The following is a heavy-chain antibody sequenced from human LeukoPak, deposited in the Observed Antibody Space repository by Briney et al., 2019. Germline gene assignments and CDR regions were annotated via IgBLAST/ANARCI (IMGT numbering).Heavy chain of an antibody. CDR3: ARVSPGIAAAGTRDWFDP. Sequence: GGSLRLSCLGSEFTFGDYGLTWVRQAPGKGLEWVANIKQDGSEKYYVDSVKGRFTISRDNAKNSLYLQMNSLRAEDTAVYYCARVSPGIAAAGTRDWFDPWGQGTLVTVSS. J-gene: IGHJ5*02. CDR2: IKQDGSEK. D-gene: IGHD6-13*01. V-gene: IGHV3-7*01. CDR1: EFTFGDYG.